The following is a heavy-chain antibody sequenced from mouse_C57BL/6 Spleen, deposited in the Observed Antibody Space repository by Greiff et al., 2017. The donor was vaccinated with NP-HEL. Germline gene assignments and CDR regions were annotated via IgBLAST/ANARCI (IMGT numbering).Heavy chain of an antibody. J-gene: IGHJ1*03. V-gene: IGHV2-5*01. Sequence: VKLMESGPGLVQPSQSLSITCTVSGFSLTSYGVHWVRQSPGKGLEWLGVIWRGGSTDYNAAFMSRLSITKDNSKSQVFFKMNSLQADDTAIYYCAAHTVVASDWYFDVWGTGTTVTVSS. CDR2: IWRGGST. CDR1: GFSLTSYG. D-gene: IGHD1-1*01. CDR3: AAHTVVASDWYFDV.